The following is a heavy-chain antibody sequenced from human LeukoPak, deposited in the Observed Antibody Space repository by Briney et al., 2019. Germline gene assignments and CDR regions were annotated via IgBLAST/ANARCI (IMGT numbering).Heavy chain of an antibody. Sequence: SVKVSCTASGGTFSSYAISWVRQAPGQGLEWMGGIIPILRTANYAQKFQGRVTITADESTSTAYMVLGSLRSEDTAVYYCAREDYGDYKAFDIWGQGTMVTVSA. CDR1: GGTFSSYA. D-gene: IGHD4-17*01. CDR2: IIPILRTA. V-gene: IGHV1-69*01. CDR3: AREDYGDYKAFDI. J-gene: IGHJ3*02.